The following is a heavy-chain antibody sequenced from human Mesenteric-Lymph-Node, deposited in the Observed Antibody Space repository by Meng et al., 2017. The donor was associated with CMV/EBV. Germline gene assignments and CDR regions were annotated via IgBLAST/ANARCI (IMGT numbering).Heavy chain of an antibody. CDR1: GYTFTSYY. CDR3: ARAEHDDILTGYRRGGMDV. CDR2: INPSGGST. V-gene: IGHV1-46*01. Sequence: ASVKVSCKASGYTFTSYYMHWVRQAPGQGLEWMGIINPSGGSTSYAQKFQGRVTMTRDTSTSTVYMELSSLRSEDTAVYYCARAEHDDILTGYRRGGMDVWGQGTTVTVSS. D-gene: IGHD3-9*01. J-gene: IGHJ6*02.